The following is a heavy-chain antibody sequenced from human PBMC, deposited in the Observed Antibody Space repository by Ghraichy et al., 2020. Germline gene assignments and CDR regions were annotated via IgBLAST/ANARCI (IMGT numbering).Heavy chain of an antibody. CDR2: ISSDSNYT. D-gene: IGHD5-24*01. J-gene: IGHJ4*02. CDR1: GFTFSDYY. Sequence: GSLRLSCAASGFTFSDYYMGWMRQAPGKGLEWVSYISSDSNYTNYADSVKGRFTMSRDNAKNSLYLQMNSLRVEDTAVYYCARRDSRDGYNFDYWGQGTLVTVSS. CDR3: ARRDSRDGYNFDY. V-gene: IGHV3-11*06.